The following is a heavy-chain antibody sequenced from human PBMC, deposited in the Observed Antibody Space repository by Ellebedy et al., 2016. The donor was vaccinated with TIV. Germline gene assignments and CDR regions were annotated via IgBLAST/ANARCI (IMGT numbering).Heavy chain of an antibody. CDR1: GGSISSYY. V-gene: IGHV4-59*01. D-gene: IGHD2/OR15-2a*01. J-gene: IGHJ6*02. CDR3: ARLDPRISGYYYGMDV. CDR2: IYYSGST. Sequence: MPSETLSLTCTVSGGSISSYYWSWIRQPPGKGLEWIGYIYYSGSTNYNPSLKSRVTISVDTSKNQFSLKLSSVTAADTAVYYCARLDPRISGYYYGMDVWGQGTTVTVSS.